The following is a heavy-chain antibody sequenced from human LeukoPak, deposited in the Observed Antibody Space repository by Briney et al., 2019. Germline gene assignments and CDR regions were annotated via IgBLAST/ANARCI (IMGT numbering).Heavy chain of an antibody. Sequence: PGGSLRLSCAASGFTFSSYGMHWVRQAPGKGLEWVAVIWYDGSNKYYADSVKGRFTISRDNSKNTLYLQMNSLRAEDTAVYYCARGTVVGATSFFDYWGQGTLVTVSS. CDR3: ARGTVVGATSFFDY. V-gene: IGHV3-30*19. CDR1: GFTFSSYG. J-gene: IGHJ4*02. D-gene: IGHD1-26*01. CDR2: IWYDGSNK.